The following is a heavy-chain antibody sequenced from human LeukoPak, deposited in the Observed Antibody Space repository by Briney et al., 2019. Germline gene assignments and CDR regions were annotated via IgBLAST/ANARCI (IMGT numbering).Heavy chain of an antibody. CDR3: ARERYDYVWGRVFGY. CDR2: INAGNGNT. D-gene: IGHD3-16*01. J-gene: IGHJ4*02. Sequence: ASVKVSCKASGYTFTSYAMHWVRQAPGQRLEWMGWINAGNGNTKYSQKFQGRVTITRDTSASTAYMELSSLRSEDTAVYYCARERYDYVWGRVFGYWGQGTLVTVSS. V-gene: IGHV1-3*01. CDR1: GYTFTSYA.